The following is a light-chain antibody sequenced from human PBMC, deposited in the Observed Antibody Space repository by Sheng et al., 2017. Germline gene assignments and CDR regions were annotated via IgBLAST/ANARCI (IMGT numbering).Light chain of an antibody. Sequence: ENVLTQSPDTLSLSPGERVTLSCRASQSISDNRLAWYQQKPGQAPRLLIYGVSNRAAGISDRFRGSGSGTDFTLTITSLESADCAVFYCHQYDTGPITFGGGTKVEI. J-gene: IGKJ4*01. V-gene: IGKV3-20*01. CDR3: HQYDTGPIT. CDR1: QSISDNR. CDR2: GVS.